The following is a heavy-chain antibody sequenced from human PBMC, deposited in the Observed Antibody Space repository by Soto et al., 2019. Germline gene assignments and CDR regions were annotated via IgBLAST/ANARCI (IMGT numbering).Heavy chain of an antibody. Sequence: QVQLQESGPGLVKPSETLSLTCTVSGGSISSYYWSWIRQPPGKGLEWIGYIYYSGSTNYNPSLKSRVTISVDTSKNQFSLKLSSVTAADTAVYYCARDRGYDSSGYYYYYYGMDVWGQWTTVTVSS. J-gene: IGHJ6*02. V-gene: IGHV4-59*01. CDR2: IYYSGST. CDR1: GGSISSYY. D-gene: IGHD3-22*01. CDR3: ARDRGYDSSGYYYYYYGMDV.